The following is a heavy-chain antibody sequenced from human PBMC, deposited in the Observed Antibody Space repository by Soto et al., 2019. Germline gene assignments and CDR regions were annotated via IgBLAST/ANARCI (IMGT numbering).Heavy chain of an antibody. Sequence: AGGSLRLSCAASGFTFSSYAMRWVRQAPGKGLEWVAVISYDGSNKYYADSVKGRFTISRDNSKNTLYLQMNSLRAEDTAVYYCARELPVIMVRGVIDYWGQGXLVTVYS. J-gene: IGHJ4*02. CDR2: ISYDGSNK. CDR3: ARELPVIMVRGVIDY. CDR1: GFTFSSYA. D-gene: IGHD3-10*01. V-gene: IGHV3-30-3*01.